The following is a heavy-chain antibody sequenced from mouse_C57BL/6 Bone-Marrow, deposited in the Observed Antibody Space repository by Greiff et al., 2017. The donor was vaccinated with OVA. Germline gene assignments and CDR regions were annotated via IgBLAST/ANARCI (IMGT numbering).Heavy chain of an antibody. D-gene: IGHD1-1*01. CDR1: GYAFSSSW. V-gene: IGHV1-82*01. Sequence: QVQLQQSGPELVKPGASVKISCKASGYAFSSSWMNWVKQRPGKGLEWIGRIYPGDGDTNYNGKFKGKATLTADKSSSTAYMQLSSLTSEDSAVYFCARSEGLLRYHWYFDVWGTGTTVTVSS. J-gene: IGHJ1*03. CDR3: ARSEGLLRYHWYFDV. CDR2: IYPGDGDT.